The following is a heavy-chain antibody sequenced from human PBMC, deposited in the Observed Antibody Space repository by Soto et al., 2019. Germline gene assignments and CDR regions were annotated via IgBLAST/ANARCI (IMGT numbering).Heavy chain of an antibody. CDR1: GGSISSRSHY. V-gene: IGHV4-39*01. Sequence: QLQLQESGPRLVKPWETLSLTRTVSGGSISSRSHYWGWIRQPPGKGLEWIGSIFYTGSAYYDPSLKSRLTMSVDTSENHFSLKLSSVTAADTAVYYCARHDSGPIDSWGQGTLVTVSS. D-gene: IGHD2-21*01. J-gene: IGHJ4*02. CDR3: ARHDSGPIDS. CDR2: IFYTGSA.